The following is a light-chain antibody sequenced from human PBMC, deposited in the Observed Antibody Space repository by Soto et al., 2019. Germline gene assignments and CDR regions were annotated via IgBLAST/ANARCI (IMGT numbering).Light chain of an antibody. CDR1: QSISSW. J-gene: IGKJ2*01. Sequence: DLQMTQSPSTLSASVGDRVIITCRASQSISSWLAWYQQKPGKAPNLLIYDASSLESGVPSRFSGRGSGTEFTLTISSLQPEDFATYYCQQSYSTPYTFGQGTKLEIK. V-gene: IGKV1-5*01. CDR3: QQSYSTPYT. CDR2: DAS.